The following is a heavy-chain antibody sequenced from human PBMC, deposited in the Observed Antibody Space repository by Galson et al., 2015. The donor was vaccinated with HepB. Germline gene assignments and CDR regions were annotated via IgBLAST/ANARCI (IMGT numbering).Heavy chain of an antibody. D-gene: IGHD3-3*01. V-gene: IGHV4-34*01. CDR2: INHSGST. CDR3: ARGGPKVRFLEWLLSDSFDY. J-gene: IGHJ4*02. Sequence: LSLTCAVYGGSFSGYYWSWIRQPPGKGLEWIGEINHSGSTNYNPSLKSRVTISVDTSKNQFSLKLSSVTAADTAVYYCARGGPKVRFLEWLLSDSFDYWGQGTLVTVSS. CDR1: GGSFSGYY.